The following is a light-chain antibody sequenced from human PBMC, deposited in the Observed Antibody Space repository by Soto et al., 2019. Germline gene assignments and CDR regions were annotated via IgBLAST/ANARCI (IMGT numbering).Light chain of an antibody. CDR1: STDDGGYNY. CDR3: CSYAGRDTLYV. J-gene: IGLJ1*01. V-gene: IGLV2-11*01. CDR2: DVS. Sequence: QSALTQPRSVSGSPGQSVTISCTGTSTDDGGYNYVSWYQQHPGKVPKLMLYDVSKRPSGVPDRFSGSKSGNTASLTISGLQAVDEADYYCCSYAGRDTLYVFGSGTKVTVL.